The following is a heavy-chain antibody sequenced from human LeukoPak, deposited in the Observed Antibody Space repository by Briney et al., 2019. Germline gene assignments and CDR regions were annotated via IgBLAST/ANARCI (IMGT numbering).Heavy chain of an antibody. D-gene: IGHD3-22*01. Sequence: ASVKVSCKASGYTFTSYYMHWVRQAPGQGLEWMGIINPSGGSTSYAQKFQGRVTMTRDTSTSTVYMELRSLRSDDTAVYYCARQLYYYDSSGYPLDAFDIWGQGTMVTVSS. CDR3: ARQLYYYDSSGYPLDAFDI. CDR1: GYTFTSYY. J-gene: IGHJ3*02. CDR2: INPSGGST. V-gene: IGHV1-46*01.